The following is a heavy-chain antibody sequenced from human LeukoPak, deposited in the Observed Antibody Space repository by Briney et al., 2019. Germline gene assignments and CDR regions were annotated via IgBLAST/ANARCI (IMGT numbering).Heavy chain of an antibody. D-gene: IGHD1-26*01. CDR1: GGSISSYY. Sequence: SETLSLTCTVSGGSISSYYWSWIRQPAGKGLEWVGRVYSSGSTNYNPSLKSRVAISIDTSKNQFSLKLSSVTAADTAVYYCARGPGGATAESFDYWGQGTLVTVSS. CDR2: VYSSGST. V-gene: IGHV4-4*07. CDR3: ARGPGGATAESFDY. J-gene: IGHJ4*02.